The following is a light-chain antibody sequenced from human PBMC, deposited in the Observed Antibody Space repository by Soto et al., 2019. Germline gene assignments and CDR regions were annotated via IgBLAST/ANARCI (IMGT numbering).Light chain of an antibody. V-gene: IGKV3-15*01. CDR2: GAF. CDR1: QSVSYN. Sequence: EIVMTQSPATLSVSPGERATLSCRASQSVSYNLAWYQQKPGQGPRLLIYGAFTMATGIPARFSGSGSGTEFTLTISSLQSEDFGVYYCQQYKNWPPLTFGRGTKVEIK. J-gene: IGKJ4*01. CDR3: QQYKNWPPLT.